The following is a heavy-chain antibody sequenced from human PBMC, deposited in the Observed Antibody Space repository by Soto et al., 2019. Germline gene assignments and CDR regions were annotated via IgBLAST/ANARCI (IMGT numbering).Heavy chain of an antibody. J-gene: IGHJ6*02. D-gene: IGHD5-12*01. V-gene: IGHV1-69*01. CDR2: IIPIFGTA. CDR3: ARENVDIVATEYYYYGMDV. CDR1: GGTFSSYA. Sequence: QVQLVQSGAEVKKPGSSVKVSCKASGGTFSSYAISWVRQAPGQGLEWMGGIIPIFGTANYAQKFQGRVTITADESTSTAYMELSRLRSEDTAVYYCARENVDIVATEYYYYGMDVWGQGTTVTVSS.